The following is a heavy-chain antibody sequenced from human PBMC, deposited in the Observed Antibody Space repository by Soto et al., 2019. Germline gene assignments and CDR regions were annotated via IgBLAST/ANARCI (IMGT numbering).Heavy chain of an antibody. J-gene: IGHJ6*02. Sequence: SETLSLTCAVSGGSISSGDYYWSWIRQPPGKGLEWIGYIYYSGSTYYNPSLKSRVTISVDTSKNQFSLKLSSVTAADTAVYYCARDYYSSPQATRLHYYYGMDVWGQGTTVTVSS. CDR3: ARDYYSSPQATRLHYYYGMDV. CDR2: IYYSGST. D-gene: IGHD6-13*01. CDR1: GGSISSGDYY. V-gene: IGHV4-30-4*01.